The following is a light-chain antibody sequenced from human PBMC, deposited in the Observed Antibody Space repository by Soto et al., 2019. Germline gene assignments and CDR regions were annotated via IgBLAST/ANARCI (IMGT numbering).Light chain of an antibody. J-gene: IGLJ2*01. Sequence: QSVLTQSPSASASLGASVKLTCTLSSGHSNYASAWHQQQPEKGPRYLMKLNRDGSHSKGDGIPNRFSGSSSGAERYLTTSSLPSEDEGDYSCQNWGTGIVRFGGGTTLTVL. CDR1: SGHSNYA. V-gene: IGLV4-69*01. CDR2: LNRDGSH. CDR3: QNWGTGIVR.